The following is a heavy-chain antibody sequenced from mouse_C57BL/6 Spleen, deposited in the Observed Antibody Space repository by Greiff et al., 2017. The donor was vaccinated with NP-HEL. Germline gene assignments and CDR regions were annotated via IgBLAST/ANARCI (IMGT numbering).Heavy chain of an antibody. CDR1: GYAFTNYL. CDR3: ARASFDDGYPYYFDD. J-gene: IGHJ2*01. V-gene: IGHV1-54*01. D-gene: IGHD2-3*01. CDR2: INPGSGGT. Sequence: VQLQQSGAELVRPGTSVKVSCKASGYAFTNYLIEWVKQRPGQGLEWIGVINPGSGGTNYNEKFKGKATLTADKSSSTAYMQLNSLTSEESAFYFCARASFDDGYPYYFDDGGQGTTLTVSS.